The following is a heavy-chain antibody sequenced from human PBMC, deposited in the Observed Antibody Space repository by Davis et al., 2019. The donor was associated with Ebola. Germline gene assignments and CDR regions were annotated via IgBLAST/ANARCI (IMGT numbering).Heavy chain of an antibody. D-gene: IGHD2-2*01. V-gene: IGHV1-46*01. J-gene: IGHJ4*02. Sequence: AASVKVSCNASGYTFGRYYIHWVRQAPGQRLEWLGIIYPGDGSTNYAPRFRGRLTMTRDTSTSTLYLELSGLRSDDTAVYYCARDIDSTSCLYDWGQGTLVTVSS. CDR1: GYTFGRYY. CDR2: IYPGDGST. CDR3: ARDIDSTSCLYD.